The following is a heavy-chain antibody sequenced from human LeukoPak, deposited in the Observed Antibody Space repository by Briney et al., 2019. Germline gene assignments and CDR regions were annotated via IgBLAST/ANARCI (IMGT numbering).Heavy chain of an antibody. CDR2: IKQDGSEK. J-gene: IGHJ4*02. CDR1: GFTFSSYW. CDR3: ARDMDQQQLTTGLDY. D-gene: IGHD6-13*01. V-gene: IGHV3-7*01. Sequence: GGSLKLSCAASGFTFSSYWMSWVRQAPGKGLEWVANIKQDGSEKYYVDSVKGRFTISRDNAKNSLYLQMNSLRAEDTAVYYCARDMDQQQLTTGLDYWGQGTLVTVSS.